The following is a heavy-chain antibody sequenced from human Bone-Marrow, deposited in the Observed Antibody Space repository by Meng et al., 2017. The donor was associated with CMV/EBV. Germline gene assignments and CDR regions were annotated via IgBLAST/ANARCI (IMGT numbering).Heavy chain of an antibody. D-gene: IGHD6-13*01. CDR1: GFIFNNYG. CDR2: ISGSGGST. CDR3: AIQQQPNLFDY. J-gene: IGHJ4*02. Sequence: GGSLKISCAASGFIFNNYGMHWVRQAPGKGLEWVSAISGSGGSTYYADSVKGRFTISRDNSKNTLYLQMNSLRAEDTAVYYCAIQQQPNLFDYWGQGTLVTVSS. V-gene: IGHV3-23*01.